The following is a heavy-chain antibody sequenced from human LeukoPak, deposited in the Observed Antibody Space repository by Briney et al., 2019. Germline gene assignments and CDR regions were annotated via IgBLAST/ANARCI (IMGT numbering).Heavy chain of an antibody. Sequence: GGSLRLSCATSGFIFDHFGMNWVRQVPGKGLEWVSGINWDSTSTNYVDSVRGRFTISRDNAKYSLYLQMNSLRVEDTAFYYCARDLKYCTGGMCYFTAVADSWGQGTLVTVSS. J-gene: IGHJ4*02. CDR2: INWDSTST. V-gene: IGHV3-20*04. D-gene: IGHD2-8*02. CDR1: GFIFDHFG. CDR3: ARDLKYCTGGMCYFTAVADS.